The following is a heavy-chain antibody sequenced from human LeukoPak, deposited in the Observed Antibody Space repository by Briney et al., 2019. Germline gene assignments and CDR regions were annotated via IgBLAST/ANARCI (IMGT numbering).Heavy chain of an antibody. Sequence: PGGSLRLSCAASGFSFSDAWMDWVRQAPGKGLEWVANIKHDESEKNYLDSVKGRFTISRDNAQNSLYLQMSGLRVEDTAVYYCTRRLDDWGQGTLVTVSS. CDR1: GFSFSDAW. V-gene: IGHV3-7*01. J-gene: IGHJ4*02. CDR2: IKHDESEK. D-gene: IGHD3-16*01. CDR3: TRRLDD.